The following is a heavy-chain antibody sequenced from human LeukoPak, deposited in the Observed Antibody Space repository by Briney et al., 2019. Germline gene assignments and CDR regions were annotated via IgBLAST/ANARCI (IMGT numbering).Heavy chain of an antibody. Sequence: SETLSLTCSVSGGSISSYYWSWIRQPAGKGLEWIGRIYTSGSTNYNPSLKSRVTMSVDTSKNQFSLKLSSVTAADTAVYYCARQKWEQQGRDYYFNGLDVWGPGTTVIVSS. V-gene: IGHV4-4*07. CDR3: ARQKWEQQGRDYYFNGLDV. J-gene: IGHJ6*02. D-gene: IGHD1/OR15-1a*01. CDR1: GGSISSYY. CDR2: IYTSGST.